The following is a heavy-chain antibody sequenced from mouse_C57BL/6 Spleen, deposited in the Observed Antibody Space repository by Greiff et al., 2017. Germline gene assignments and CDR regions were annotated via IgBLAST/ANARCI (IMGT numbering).Heavy chain of an antibody. V-gene: IGHV1-52*01. CDR2: IDPSDSET. CDR3: AREGYYYFDY. J-gene: IGHJ2*01. CDR1: GYTFTSYW. Sequence: VQLQQPGAELVRPGSSVKLSCKASGYTFTSYWMHWVKQRPIPGLERIGNIDPSDSETPYNQKFKNKATLAGDKPSSTAYMQLSSWTSEDTAVYYCAREGYYYFDYWGQGTTLTVSS. D-gene: IGHD1-1*01.